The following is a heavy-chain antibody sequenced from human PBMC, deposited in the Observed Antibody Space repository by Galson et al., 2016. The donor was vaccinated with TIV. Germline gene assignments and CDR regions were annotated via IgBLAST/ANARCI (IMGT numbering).Heavy chain of an antibody. J-gene: IGHJ2*01. CDR1: GGSISSYY. CDR3: ARAPYGENWYFDL. CDR2: IYYSGST. V-gene: IGHV4-59*08. Sequence: SETLSLTCTVSGGSISSYYWSWIRQPPGKGLEWIAYIYYSGSTNYNPSLKSRVTMSVDTSKTQVSLELYSVTAADTAVYFCARAPYGENWYFDLWGRGTLVTVSS. D-gene: IGHD4-17*01.